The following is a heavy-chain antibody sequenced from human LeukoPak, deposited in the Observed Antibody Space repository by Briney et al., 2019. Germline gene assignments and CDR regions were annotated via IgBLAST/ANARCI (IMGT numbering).Heavy chain of an antibody. J-gene: IGHJ4*02. CDR1: GFTFSSYW. CDR2: INSDGSST. Sequence: GGSLRLSCAASGFTFSSYWMHWVHQAPGKGLVWVSRINSDGSSTSYADSVKGRFTISRDNAKNTLYLQMNSLRAEDTAVYYCARAIGYSYWIDYWGQGTLVTVSS. D-gene: IGHD5-18*01. CDR3: ARAIGYSYWIDY. V-gene: IGHV3-74*01.